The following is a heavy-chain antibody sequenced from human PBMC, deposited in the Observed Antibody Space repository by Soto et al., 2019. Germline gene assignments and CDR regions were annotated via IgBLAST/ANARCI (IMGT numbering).Heavy chain of an antibody. V-gene: IGHV1-69*13. CDR3: ARDLPSPTGSYFDY. CDR2: IIPIFGTA. Sequence: PSVKVSCKASGGTFSSYAISWVRQAPGQGLEWMGGIIPIFGTANYAQKFQGRVTITADESTSTAYMELSSLRSEDTAVYYCARDLPSPTGSYFDYWGQGTLVTVSS. CDR1: GGTFSSYA. J-gene: IGHJ4*02.